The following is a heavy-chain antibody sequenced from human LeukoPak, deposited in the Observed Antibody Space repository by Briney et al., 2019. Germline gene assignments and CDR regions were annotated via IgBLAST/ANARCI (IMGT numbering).Heavy chain of an antibody. CDR1: GGSISSYY. CDR2: IYYSGST. CDR3: ARLSERWEMATIYGEGIKAYYFDY. J-gene: IGHJ4*02. V-gene: IGHV4-39*01. D-gene: IGHD5-24*01. Sequence: SETLSLTCTVSGGSISSYYWGWIRQPPGKGLEWIGCIYYSGSTYYNPSLKSRVTISVDTSKNQFSLKLSSVTAADTAVYYCARLSERWEMATIYGEGIKAYYFDYWGQGTLVTVSS.